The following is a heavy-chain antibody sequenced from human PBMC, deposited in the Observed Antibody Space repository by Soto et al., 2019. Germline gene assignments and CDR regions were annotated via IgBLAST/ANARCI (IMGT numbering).Heavy chain of an antibody. J-gene: IGHJ3*02. CDR2: FDPEDGET. V-gene: IGHV1-24*01. CDR3: ARESSHCISASCSRDDGFDI. D-gene: IGHD2-2*01. CDR1: GYTLTELS. Sequence: ASVKVSCKVSGYTLTELSMHWVRQAPGKGLEWMGGFDPEDGETIYAQKFQGRVTMTEDTSTDTAYMELSSLRSEDTAVYYCARESSHCISASCSRDDGFDIWGQGTSVTVSS.